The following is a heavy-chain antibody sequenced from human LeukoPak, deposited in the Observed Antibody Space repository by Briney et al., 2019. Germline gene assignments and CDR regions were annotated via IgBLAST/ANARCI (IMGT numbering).Heavy chain of an antibody. J-gene: IGHJ5*02. D-gene: IGHD3-22*01. CDR2: IYHSGST. CDR1: GYSISSGYY. CDR3: ARDSLPYYGSSGYNWFDP. Sequence: PSETLSLTCTVSGYSISSGYYWGWIRQPPGKGLEWIGSIYHSGSTYYNPSLKSRVTISVDTSKSQFSLKLSSVTAADTAVYYCARDSLPYYGSSGYNWFDPWGQGTLVTVSS. V-gene: IGHV4-38-2*02.